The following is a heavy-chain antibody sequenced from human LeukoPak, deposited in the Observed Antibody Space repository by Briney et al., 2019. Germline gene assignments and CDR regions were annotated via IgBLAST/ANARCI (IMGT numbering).Heavy chain of an antibody. J-gene: IGHJ4*02. D-gene: IGHD3-10*01. Sequence: GGSLRLSCAASGFSISPYSMHWVRQAPGKGLEWVSYITGSGTNKYYADSVKGRFTVSRDNARNTLYLQMNNLRAEDTAVHYCARDLISGSGSCDYWGQGALVTVSS. CDR3: ARDLISGSGSCDY. CDR2: ITGSGTNK. V-gene: IGHV3-48*04. CDR1: GFSISPYS.